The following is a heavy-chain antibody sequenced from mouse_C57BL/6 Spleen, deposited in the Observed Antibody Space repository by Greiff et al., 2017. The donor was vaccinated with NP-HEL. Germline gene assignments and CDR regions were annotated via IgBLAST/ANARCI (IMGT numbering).Heavy chain of an antibody. J-gene: IGHJ4*01. D-gene: IGHD2-4*01. CDR2: INPNNGGT. Sequence: EVQLQQSGPELVKPGASVKIPCKASGYTFTDYNMDWVKQSHGKSLEWIGDINPNNGGTIYNQKFKGKATLTVDKSSSTAYMELRSLTSEDTAVYYWAREGITDRYYYAMDYWGQGTSVTVSS. CDR3: AREGITDRYYYAMDY. V-gene: IGHV1-18*01. CDR1: GYTFTDYN.